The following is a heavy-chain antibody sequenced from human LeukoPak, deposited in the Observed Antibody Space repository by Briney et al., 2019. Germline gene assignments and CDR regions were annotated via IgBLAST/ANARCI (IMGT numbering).Heavy chain of an antibody. V-gene: IGHV4-59*01. D-gene: IGHD6-19*01. CDR1: GGSISSYH. CDR2: ISYSGST. J-gene: IGHJ6*02. CDR3: AGDLYSGSWSLGAMDV. Sequence: SETLSLTCTVSGGSISSYHWSWVRQPPGEGLEWIGYISYSGSTNYSPSLTSRVTVSIDTSKRQLSLTLTSLTTADTAIYYCAGDLYSGSWSLGAMDVWGQGTTVIVSS.